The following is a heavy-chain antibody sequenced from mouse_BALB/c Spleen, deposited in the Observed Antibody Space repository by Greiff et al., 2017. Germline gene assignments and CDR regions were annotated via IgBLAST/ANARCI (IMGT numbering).Heavy chain of an antibody. CDR1: GFTFSSFG. J-gene: IGHJ4*01. CDR2: ISSGSSTI. CDR3: ARLGYRYDYAMDY. Sequence: DVHLVESGGGLVQPGGSRKLSCAASGFTFSSFGMHWVRQAPEKGLEWVAYISSGSSTIYYADTVKGRFTISRDNPKNTLFLQMTSLRSEDTARYYCARLGYRYDYAMDYWGQGTSVTVSS. D-gene: IGHD2-14*01. V-gene: IGHV5-17*02.